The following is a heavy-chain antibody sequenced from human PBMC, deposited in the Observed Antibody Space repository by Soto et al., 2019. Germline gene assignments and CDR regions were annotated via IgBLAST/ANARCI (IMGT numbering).Heavy chain of an antibody. CDR3: AKAQMYSSGWSHWYFDL. D-gene: IGHD6-19*01. J-gene: IGHJ2*01. V-gene: IGHV3-43*01. Sequence: DVQLVESGGVVVQPGGSLRLSCAASGFTFDDYTMHWVRQAPGKGLEWVSLISWDGGSTYYADSVKGRFTISRDNSKNSLYLQMNSLRTEDTALYYCAKAQMYSSGWSHWYFDLWGRGTLVTVSS. CDR1: GFTFDDYT. CDR2: ISWDGGST.